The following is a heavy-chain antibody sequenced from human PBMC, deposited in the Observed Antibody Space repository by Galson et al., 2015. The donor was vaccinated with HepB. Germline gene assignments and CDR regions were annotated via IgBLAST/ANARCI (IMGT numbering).Heavy chain of an antibody. CDR1: GFTFSDYY. CDR3: ARDVALLYSSSESYYFDY. CDR2: ISSSSSYT. J-gene: IGHJ4*02. D-gene: IGHD6-6*01. V-gene: IGHV3-11*06. Sequence: SLRLSCAASGFTFSDYYMSWIRQAPGKGLEWVSYISSSSSYTNYADSVKGRFTISRDNAKNSLYLQMNSLRAEDTAVYYCARDVALLYSSSESYYFDYWGQGTLVTVSS.